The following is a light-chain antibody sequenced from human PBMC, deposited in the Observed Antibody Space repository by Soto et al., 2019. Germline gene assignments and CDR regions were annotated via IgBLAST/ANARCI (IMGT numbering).Light chain of an antibody. Sequence: TQSPATLSVSPGERVTLSCRASQSISSWLAWYQQKPGKAPKLLIYKASSLESGVPWRFSGSGSGTEFTLTISSLQPDDFATYYCQQYNTYSTFGQGTRLEIK. CDR1: QSISSW. CDR3: QQYNTYST. J-gene: IGKJ5*01. CDR2: KAS. V-gene: IGKV1-5*03.